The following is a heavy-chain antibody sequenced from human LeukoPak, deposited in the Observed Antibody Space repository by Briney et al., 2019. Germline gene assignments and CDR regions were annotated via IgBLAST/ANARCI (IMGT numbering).Heavy chain of an antibody. CDR3: AKYGSGRAYFDY. V-gene: IGHV3-23*01. Sequence: GGSLRLSCAASGFTFSSYAMTWVRQAPGKGLEWVPTIGGSGGSTYYADSVKGRFTISRDNSKNTLYLQMDSLRAEDTAVYYCAKYGSGRAYFDYWGQGTLVTVSS. J-gene: IGHJ4*02. CDR2: IGGSGGST. CDR1: GFTFSSYA. D-gene: IGHD6-19*01.